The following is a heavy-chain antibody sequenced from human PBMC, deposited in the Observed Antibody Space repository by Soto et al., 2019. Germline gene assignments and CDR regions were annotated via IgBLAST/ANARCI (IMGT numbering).Heavy chain of an antibody. J-gene: IGHJ4*02. CDR3: ARDFGYGGDFDY. CDR1: GYTFTSYY. V-gene: IGHV1-46*01. D-gene: IGHD4-17*01. Sequence: QVQLVQSGAEVKKPGASVKVSCKASGYTFTSYYMHWVRQAPGQGLEWMGIINPSGGSTSYAQKCPGRVTMNRDTSTSTVYMELSSLRSEDTAVYYCARDFGYGGDFDYWGQGTLVTVSS. CDR2: INPSGGST.